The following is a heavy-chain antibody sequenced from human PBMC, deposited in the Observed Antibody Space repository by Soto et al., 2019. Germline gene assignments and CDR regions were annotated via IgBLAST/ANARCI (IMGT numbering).Heavy chain of an antibody. V-gene: IGHV4-39*01. Sequence: SSETLSLTCTVSGGSISSSSYFWGWIHQPPGRGLEWIGSINYSGSTYYNPSLKSRVTLSVDTSKNQFSLNVSSVTASDTALYYCSRRAPEGFDPWGQGTLVTVSS. CDR3: SRRAPEGFDP. J-gene: IGHJ5*02. CDR1: GGSISSSSYF. CDR2: INYSGST.